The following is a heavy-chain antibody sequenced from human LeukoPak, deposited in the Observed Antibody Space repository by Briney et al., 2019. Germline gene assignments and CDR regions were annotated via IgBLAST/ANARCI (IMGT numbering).Heavy chain of an antibody. J-gene: IGHJ4*02. D-gene: IGHD3-16*02. CDR1: GFTFSSYN. CDR3: ARGYQPMITFGGVIVYFDY. CDR2: ISSSSSYI. Sequence: PGGSLRLSCAASGFTFSSYNMNWVRQAPGKGLEWVSSISSSSSYIYYADSVKGRFTISRGNAKNSLYLQMNSLRAEDTAVYYCARGYQPMITFGGVIVYFDYWGQGTLVTVSS. V-gene: IGHV3-21*01.